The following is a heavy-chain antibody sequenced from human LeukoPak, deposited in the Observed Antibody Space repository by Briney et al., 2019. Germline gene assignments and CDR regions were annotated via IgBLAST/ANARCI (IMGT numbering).Heavy chain of an antibody. CDR1: GFTFSNAW. CDR2: IKNKADGGTT. CDR3: VWHYFDY. V-gene: IGHV3-15*01. Sequence: PGGSLRLSCATSGFTFSNAWMSWARQAPGKGLEWVGRIKNKADGGTTDYTVPVKGRFTISRDDAKNTPYLQMDSLISEDTAIYYCVWHYFDYWGQGALVTVSS. D-gene: IGHD3-16*01. J-gene: IGHJ4*02.